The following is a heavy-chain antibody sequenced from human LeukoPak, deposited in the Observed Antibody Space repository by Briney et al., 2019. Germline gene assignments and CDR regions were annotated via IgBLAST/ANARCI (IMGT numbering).Heavy chain of an antibody. Sequence: PGGSLRLSCAASGFTFSSYWMHWVRQAPGKGRVWVSRINSDGSSTSYADSVKGRFTISRDNAKNTLYLQMNSLRAEDTAVYYCARVGYCSSTSCYVGHDWGQGTLVTVSS. J-gene: IGHJ4*02. V-gene: IGHV3-74*01. CDR2: INSDGSST. CDR3: ARVGYCSSTSCYVGHD. D-gene: IGHD2-2*01. CDR1: GFTFSSYW.